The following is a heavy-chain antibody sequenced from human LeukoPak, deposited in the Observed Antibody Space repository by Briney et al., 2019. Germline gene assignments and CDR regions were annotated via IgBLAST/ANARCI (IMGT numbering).Heavy chain of an antibody. D-gene: IGHD5-12*01. CDR2: IYYSGST. J-gene: IGHJ4*02. CDR3: ARGVDIVDY. CDR1: GGSISSYY. Sequence: SETLSLTCTVSGGSISSYYWSWIRQPPGKGLEWIGYIYYSGSTNHNPSLESRVTISVDTSKNQFSLKLSSVTAADTAVYYCARGVDIVDYWGQGTLVTVSS. V-gene: IGHV4-59*01.